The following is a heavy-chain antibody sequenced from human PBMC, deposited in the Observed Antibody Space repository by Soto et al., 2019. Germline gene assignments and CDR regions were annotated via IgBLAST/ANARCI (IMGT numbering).Heavy chain of an antibody. V-gene: IGHV3-7*01. CDR2: IKQDGSEK. D-gene: IGHD6-13*01. J-gene: IGHJ4*02. Sequence: EVQLVESGGGLVQPGGSLRLSCAASGFTFSSYWMSWVRQAPGKGLEWVANIKQDGSEKYYVDSVKCRFTISRDNAKNSLYRQMNSLRAEDTAVYYCARAVAAGAYYFDYWGQGTLVSVSS. CDR1: GFTFSSYW. CDR3: ARAVAAGAYYFDY.